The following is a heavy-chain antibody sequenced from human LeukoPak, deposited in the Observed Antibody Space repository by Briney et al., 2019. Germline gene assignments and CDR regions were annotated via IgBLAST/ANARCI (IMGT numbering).Heavy chain of an antibody. J-gene: IGHJ6*03. D-gene: IGHD6-6*01. CDR1: GFTFSIYS. CDR3: ASPNPRIAARPYYYHYMDV. CDR2: ISSSSSYI. V-gene: IGHV3-21*01. Sequence: GGSLRLSCAASGFTFSIYSMNWVRQAPGKGLEWVSSISSSSSYIYYADSVKGRFTISRDNAKNSLYLQMNSLRAEDTAVYYCASPNPRIAARPYYYHYMDVWGKGTTVTVSS.